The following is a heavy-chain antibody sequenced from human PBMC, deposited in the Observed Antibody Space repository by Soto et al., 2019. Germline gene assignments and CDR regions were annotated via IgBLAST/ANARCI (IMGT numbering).Heavy chain of an antibody. D-gene: IGHD2-2*01. Sequence: GGSLRLSCAASGFTFSSYDMHWVRQATGKGLGWVSGIGITGDTYYPGSVKGRFTSSRENAKNSLYLQMNSLRVADTAVYYCARADCSSSSCSKVNAFDIWGQGTMVTVSS. CDR3: ARADCSSSSCSKVNAFDI. J-gene: IGHJ3*02. CDR2: IGITGDT. V-gene: IGHV3-13*01. CDR1: GFTFSSYD.